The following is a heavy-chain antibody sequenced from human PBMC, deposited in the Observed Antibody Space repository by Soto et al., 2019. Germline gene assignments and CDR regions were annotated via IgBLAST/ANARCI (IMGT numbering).Heavy chain of an antibody. CDR1: GDTFSSYA. D-gene: IGHD1-26*01. Sequence: QVQLVQSGAEVKKPGSSVKVSCRASGDTFSSYAISWVRQAPGQGLDWMGGIIPLFGTTLYSEGYQGRVTITADESTTTVYKELSSLTSEDTTVFYCARGPNIVTYTVTFFDSWGQGTLVTVSS. CDR2: IIPLFGTT. J-gene: IGHJ4*02. CDR3: ARGPNIVTYTVTFFDS. V-gene: IGHV1-69*01.